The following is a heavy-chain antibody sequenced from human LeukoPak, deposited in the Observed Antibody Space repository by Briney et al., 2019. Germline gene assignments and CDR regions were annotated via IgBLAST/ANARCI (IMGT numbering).Heavy chain of an antibody. Sequence: PGGSLRLSCAASGFTFSSYAMSWVRQAPGKGLEWVSAISGSGGSTYYADSVKGRFTISRDNSKNTLYLQMNSLRAEDTAVYYCAKGGHSSSKGGWYFDLWGRGTLVTVSS. CDR3: AKGGHSSSKGGWYFDL. V-gene: IGHV3-23*01. CDR2: ISGSGGST. D-gene: IGHD6-6*01. CDR1: GFTFSSYA. J-gene: IGHJ2*01.